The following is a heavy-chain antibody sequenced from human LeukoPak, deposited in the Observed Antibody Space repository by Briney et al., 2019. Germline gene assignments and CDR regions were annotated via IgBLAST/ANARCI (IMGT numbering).Heavy chain of an antibody. V-gene: IGHV4-4*09. CDR2: IYTSGST. Sequence: SETLSLTCTVSGGSISSYYWSWIRQPPGKGLEWIGYIYTSGSTSYNPSLKSRVTISVDTSKNQFSLKLSSVTAADTAVYYCSRQYGGNLYYMDVWGTGTTVTVS. CDR1: GGSISSYY. CDR3: SRQYGGNLYYMDV. J-gene: IGHJ6*03. D-gene: IGHD4-23*01.